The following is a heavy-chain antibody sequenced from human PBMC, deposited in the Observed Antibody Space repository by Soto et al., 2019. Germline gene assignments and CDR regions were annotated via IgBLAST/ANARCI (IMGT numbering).Heavy chain of an antibody. CDR1: GGSISSGGYY. CDR3: ARVESKYTYYYGSRAPTSFDP. J-gene: IGHJ5*02. D-gene: IGHD3-10*01. CDR2: IYYSGST. V-gene: IGHV4-61*08. Sequence: PSETLSLTCTVSGGSISSGGYYWSWIRQHPGKGLEWIGYIYYSGSTNYNPSLKSRVTISVDTSKNQFSLKLSSVTAADTAVYYCARVESKYTYYYGSRAPTSFDPWGQGTLVTVSS.